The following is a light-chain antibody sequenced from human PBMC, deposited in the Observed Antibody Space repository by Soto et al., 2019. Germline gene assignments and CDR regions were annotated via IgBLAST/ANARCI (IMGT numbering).Light chain of an antibody. J-gene: IGKJ1*01. CDR3: QHRYDWAWT. Sequence: EIVLTQSPATLSLSPGETATLSCRASHSIGAFLAWYQHKPGQAPRPLIYDASDRAAGIPARFSGSGSGTDFTLTISGLEPEDFAVYYCQHRYDWAWTFGLGTKVE. V-gene: IGKV3-11*01. CDR1: HSIGAF. CDR2: DAS.